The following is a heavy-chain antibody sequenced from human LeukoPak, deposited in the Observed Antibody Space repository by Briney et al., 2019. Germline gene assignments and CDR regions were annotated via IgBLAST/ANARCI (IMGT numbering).Heavy chain of an antibody. CDR1: GYTFTNYG. J-gene: IGHJ6*03. D-gene: IGHD3-10*01. CDR3: ARVVWFGAYYYYYYMDV. CDR2: ISTYNGNA. Sequence: GASVKVSCKASGYTFTNYGVNWVRRAPGQGLEWMGWISTYNGNANYAQSLQGRITMNTDTSSSTACMEQRSLRSDDTAVYYCARVVWFGAYYYYYYMDVWGKGTTVTVSS. V-gene: IGHV1-18*01.